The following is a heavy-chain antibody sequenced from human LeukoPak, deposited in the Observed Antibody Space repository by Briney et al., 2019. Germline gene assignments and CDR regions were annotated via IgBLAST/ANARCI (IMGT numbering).Heavy chain of an antibody. CDR3: ARGVAGVYFYYYMDV. V-gene: IGHV1-2*02. CDR2: INPDNGDT. Sequence: ASVKDSCKASGYTLTGYYMHWVRQAPGQGLERMGGINPDNGDTHYAQKFQDTVTKTRDTSISTAYMELSSLRSDDTAVYYCARGVAGVYFYYYMDVWGKGTTVTVSS. J-gene: IGHJ6*03. D-gene: IGHD1-14*01. CDR1: GYTLTGYY.